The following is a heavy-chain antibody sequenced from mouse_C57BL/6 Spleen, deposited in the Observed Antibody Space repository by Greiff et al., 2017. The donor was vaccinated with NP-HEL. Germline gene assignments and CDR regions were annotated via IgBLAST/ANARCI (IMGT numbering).Heavy chain of an antibody. CDR2: IDPSDSYT. J-gene: IGHJ3*01. CDR1: GYTFTSYW. CDR3: ARGYYYYGSSPAWFAY. D-gene: IGHD1-1*01. Sequence: VQLQQSGAELVMPGASVKLSCKASGYTFTSYWMHWVKQRPGQGLEWIGEIDPSDSYTNYNQKFKGKSTLTVDKSSSTAYMQLSSLTSEDSAVYYCARGYYYYGSSPAWFAYWGQGTLVTVSA. V-gene: IGHV1-69*01.